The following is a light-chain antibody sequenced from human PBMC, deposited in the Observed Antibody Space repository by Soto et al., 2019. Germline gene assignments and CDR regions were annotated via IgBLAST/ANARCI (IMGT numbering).Light chain of an antibody. CDR2: GAS. J-gene: IGKJ3*01. CDR3: QQYGSSPFP. CDR1: QSVNNNY. Sequence: EIVLTQSPGTLSLSPGERATLPCRASQSVNNNYLAWYQQRPGQAPRLLIYGASSRAAGIPDRFSGSGSGTDFTLTISRLEPVDFAVYYCQQYGSSPFPFGPGTKVDIK. V-gene: IGKV3-20*01.